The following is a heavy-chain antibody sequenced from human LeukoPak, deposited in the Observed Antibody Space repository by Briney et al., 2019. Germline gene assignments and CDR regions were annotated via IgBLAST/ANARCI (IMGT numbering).Heavy chain of an antibody. CDR2: ISSSSSTI. Sequence: GGSLRLSCAASGFTFSSYSMNWVRQAPGKGLEWVSYISSSSSTIYYADSVKGRFTISRDNAKNSLYLQMNSLRAEDTAVYYCASESGQGNYYYMDVWGKGTTVTVSS. CDR3: ASESGQGNYYYMDV. V-gene: IGHV3-48*01. D-gene: IGHD3-3*01. CDR1: GFTFSSYS. J-gene: IGHJ6*03.